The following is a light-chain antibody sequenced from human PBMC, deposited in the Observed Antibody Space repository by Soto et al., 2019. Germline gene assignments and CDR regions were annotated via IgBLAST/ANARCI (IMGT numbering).Light chain of an antibody. Sequence: SYVLTQPPSVSVAPGQTARITCGGENIGSKSVHWYQQKPGQAPLLVVFDNSDRPSGIPERFSGSNSEHTATLTIRRVEAGDEADYYCQVWHSSTDHLVFGGGTKLTVL. J-gene: IGLJ3*02. CDR3: QVWHSSTDHLV. CDR2: DNS. V-gene: IGLV3-21*02. CDR1: NIGSKS.